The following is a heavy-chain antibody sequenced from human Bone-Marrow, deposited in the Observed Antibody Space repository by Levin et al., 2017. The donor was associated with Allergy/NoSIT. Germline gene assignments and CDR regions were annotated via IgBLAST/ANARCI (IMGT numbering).Heavy chain of an antibody. D-gene: IGHD3-10*01. Sequence: SQTLSLTCTVSGESVSSSGFYWAWVRQYAGQGLGWIGHIYYPGNTSYNTSRKSRVSISEDRSKNQCSLKLDSVTAADTAVYYCARESVYYGSGSWIDCWGQGTLVTVSS. CDR1: GESVSSSGFY. J-gene: IGHJ4*02. CDR2: IYYPGNT. V-gene: IGHV4-31*02. CDR3: ARESVYYGSGSWIDC.